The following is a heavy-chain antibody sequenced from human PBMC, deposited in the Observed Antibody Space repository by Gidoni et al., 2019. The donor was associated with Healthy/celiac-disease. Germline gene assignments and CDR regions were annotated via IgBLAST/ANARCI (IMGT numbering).Heavy chain of an antibody. CDR1: GGSISSYY. D-gene: IGHD6-19*01. CDR3: ARVRIAVAHYMDV. J-gene: IGHJ6*03. Sequence: QVQLQESGPGLVKPSETLSLTCTVSGGSISSYYWSWIRQPAGQGLEWIGRIYTSGSTNYNPSPKSRVTLSIDTSKNQFSLKLSSVTAADTAVYYCARVRIAVAHYMDVWGKGTTVTVSS. V-gene: IGHV4-4*07. CDR2: IYTSGST.